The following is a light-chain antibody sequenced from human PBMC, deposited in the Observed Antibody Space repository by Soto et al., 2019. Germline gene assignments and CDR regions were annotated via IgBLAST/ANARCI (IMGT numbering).Light chain of an antibody. V-gene: IGKV3-15*01. CDR1: QSVSSN. Sequence: EIVMTQSPATLSVSPGERATLSCRASQSVSSNLAWYQQKPGQAPRLLIYGASTRATGIPARFSGSGSGTEFTLTISSLQSEDFAVSYCQQYNNWTPITFGQGTRLEIK. J-gene: IGKJ5*01. CDR3: QQYNNWTPIT. CDR2: GAS.